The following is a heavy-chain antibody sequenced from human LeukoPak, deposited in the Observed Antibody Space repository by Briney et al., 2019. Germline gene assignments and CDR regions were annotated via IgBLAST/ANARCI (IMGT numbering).Heavy chain of an antibody. Sequence: GGSLRLSCAASGFTFSRFAMHWVRQAPDKGLEWVAVISYDGSNKYYADSVKGRFTISRDNSKNTVFLQMNSLRPEDTAVYYCARGGGPDTAMNLDYWAREPWSPSPQ. CDR1: GFTFSRFA. V-gene: IGHV3-30*04. J-gene: IGHJ4*02. D-gene: IGHD5-18*01. CDR2: ISYDGSNK. CDR3: ARGGGPDTAMNLDY.